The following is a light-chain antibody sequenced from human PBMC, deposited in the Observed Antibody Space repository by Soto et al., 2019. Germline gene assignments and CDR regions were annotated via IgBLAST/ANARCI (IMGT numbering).Light chain of an antibody. CDR3: SSYAGTNQAVV. J-gene: IGLJ2*01. CDR2: EVT. CDR1: NSDVGGYNF. Sequence: QSVLTQPPSASGSRGQSVTISCTGTNSDVGGYNFVSWYQQHPGKAPKLMIFEVTKRPSGVPDRFSGSKSGNTASLTVSGLQAEDEAVYYCSSYAGTNQAVVFGGGTQLTVL. V-gene: IGLV2-8*01.